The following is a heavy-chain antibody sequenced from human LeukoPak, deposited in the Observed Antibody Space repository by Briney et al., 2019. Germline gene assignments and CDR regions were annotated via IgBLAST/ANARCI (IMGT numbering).Heavy chain of an antibody. V-gene: IGHV4-38-2*02. CDR3: ARVGDEYCRGGSCYSGEYWFDP. CDR1: GYSISSGYY. D-gene: IGHD2-15*01. CDR2: IYHSGST. Sequence: PSETLSLTCTVSGYSISSGYYWGWIRQPPGKGLEWIGSIYHSGSTYYNPSLKSRVTISVDTSKNQFSLKLSSVTAADTAVYYCARVGDEYCRGGSCYSGEYWFDPWGQGTLVTVSS. J-gene: IGHJ5*02.